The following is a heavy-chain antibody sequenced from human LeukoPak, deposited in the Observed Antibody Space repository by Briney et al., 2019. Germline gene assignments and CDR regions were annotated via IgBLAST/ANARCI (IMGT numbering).Heavy chain of an antibody. V-gene: IGHV4-38-2*02. D-gene: IGHD3-22*01. CDR2: IYHSGST. J-gene: IGHJ5*02. CDR3: ARDLSSGYIMYNWFDP. Sequence: SETLSLTCAVSGYSISSGYYWGWIRQPPGKGLEWIGSIYHSGSTYYNPPLKSRVTISVDTSKNQFSLKLSSVTAADTAVYYCARDLSSGYIMYNWFDPWGQGTLVTVSS. CDR1: GYSISSGYY.